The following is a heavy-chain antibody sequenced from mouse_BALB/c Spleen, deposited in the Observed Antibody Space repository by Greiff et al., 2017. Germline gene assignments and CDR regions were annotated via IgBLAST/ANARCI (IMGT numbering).Heavy chain of an antibody. J-gene: IGHJ3*01. CDR1: GYTFTSYW. V-gene: IGHV1-7*01. D-gene: IGHD2-14*01. Sequence: VQLVESGAELAKPGASVKMSCKASGYTFTSYWMHWVKQRPGQGLEWIGYINPSTGYTEYNQKFKDKATLTADKSSSTAYMQLSSLTSEDSAVYYCARYYRYDGGVPYWGQGTLVTVSA. CDR3: ARYYRYDGGVPY. CDR2: INPSTGYT.